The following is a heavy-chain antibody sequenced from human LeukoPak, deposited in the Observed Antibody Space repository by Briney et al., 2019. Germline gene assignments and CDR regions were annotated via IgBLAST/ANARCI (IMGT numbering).Heavy chain of an antibody. J-gene: IGHJ5*02. CDR2: ISPNGAST. Sequence: GGSLRLSWAGYGFTFRSYTMNWVRQAPGKGLEWASSISPNGASTWHADSVKGRFTISRDNAKNSVHLQMTSLRADDTAVYYCARDFLGESGAGGPWGQGILVTVSS. CDR3: ARDFLGESGAGGP. CDR1: GFTFRSYT. V-gene: IGHV3-21*01. D-gene: IGHD3-10*01.